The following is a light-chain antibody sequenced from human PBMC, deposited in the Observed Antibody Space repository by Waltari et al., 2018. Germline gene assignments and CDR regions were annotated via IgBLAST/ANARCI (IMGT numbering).Light chain of an antibody. CDR1: SRDVGGYNY. CDR2: EVN. V-gene: IGLV2-8*01. Sequence: QSALTQPPSAAGSPGQSVTISCTGTSRDVGGYNYVSWYQQHPGTAPKLLIYEVNKRPSGVPDRFSGSKSGNTASLTVSGLQVEDEGDYYCSSFAGRDNFGVFGGGTKLTVL. CDR3: SSFAGRDNFGV. J-gene: IGLJ3*02.